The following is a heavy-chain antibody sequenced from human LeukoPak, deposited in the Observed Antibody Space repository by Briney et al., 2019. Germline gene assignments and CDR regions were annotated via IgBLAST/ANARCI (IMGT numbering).Heavy chain of an antibody. Sequence: ASVRVSCKASGYTFTGYYMHWVRQAPGQGLEWMGWINPNSGGTNYAQKFQGRVTMTRDTSISTAYMELSRLRSDDTAVYYCARHSGYYYVSDAFDIWGQGTMVTVSS. CDR2: INPNSGGT. CDR3: ARHSGYYYVSDAFDI. J-gene: IGHJ3*02. CDR1: GYTFTGYY. V-gene: IGHV1-2*02. D-gene: IGHD3-22*01.